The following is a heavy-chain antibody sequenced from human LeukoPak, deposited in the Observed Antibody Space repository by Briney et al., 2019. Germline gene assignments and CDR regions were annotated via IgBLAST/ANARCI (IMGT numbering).Heavy chain of an antibody. CDR1: RFTFSNFA. CDR3: AKSGPYCSSTSCNYFDY. Sequence: HPGGSLRLSCAASRFTFSNFAMSWVRQAPGKGLEWVSAISGSGGSTYYADSVKGRFTISRDNSKNALFLQMNSLRAEDTAVYCCAKSGPYCSSTSCNYFDYWGQGTLVTVSS. CDR2: ISGSGGST. J-gene: IGHJ4*02. V-gene: IGHV3-23*01. D-gene: IGHD2-2*01.